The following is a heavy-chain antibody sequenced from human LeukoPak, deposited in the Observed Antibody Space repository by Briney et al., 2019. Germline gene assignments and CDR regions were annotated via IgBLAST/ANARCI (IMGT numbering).Heavy chain of an antibody. J-gene: IGHJ4*02. CDR3: ARGAPAASFDY. V-gene: IGHV1-69*13. D-gene: IGHD2-2*01. Sequence: GASVKVSCKAFGYTFTSHDINWVRQAPGQGLEWMGGIIPIFGTANYAQKFQGRVTITADESTSTAYMELSSLRSEDTAVYYCARGAPAASFDYWGQGTLVTVSS. CDR2: IIPIFGTA. CDR1: GYTFTSHD.